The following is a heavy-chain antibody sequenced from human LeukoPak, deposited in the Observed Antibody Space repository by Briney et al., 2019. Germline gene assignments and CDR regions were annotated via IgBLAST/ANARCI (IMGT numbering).Heavy chain of an antibody. CDR2: ISHSGST. D-gene: IGHD6-6*01. CDR1: GGSFSGYY. J-gene: IGHJ4*02. Sequence: SETLSLTCAVYGGSFSGYYWSWIRQPPGKGLEWIGEISHSGSTNYNPSLKSRVTISVDTSKNQFSLKLSSVTAADTAVYYCATTSIAARPGVDYWGQGTLVTVSS. CDR3: ATTSIAARPGVDY. V-gene: IGHV4-34*01.